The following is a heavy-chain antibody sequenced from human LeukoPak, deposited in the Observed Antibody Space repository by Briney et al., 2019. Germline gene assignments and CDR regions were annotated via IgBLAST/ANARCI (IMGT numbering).Heavy chain of an antibody. V-gene: IGHV4-39*01. CDR3: ARHPTLTSGGNFGY. CDR2: LYNIEST. J-gene: IGHJ4*02. Sequence: SETLSLTCSVSGGSISRSSYYWGWIRQPPGKGLEWIGSLYNIESTYYNPSLQSRVTISVDTSKNQFSLKLSSVTAADPAVYYCARHPTLTSGGNFGYWGQGALVTVSS. D-gene: IGHD3-16*01. CDR1: GGSISRSSYY.